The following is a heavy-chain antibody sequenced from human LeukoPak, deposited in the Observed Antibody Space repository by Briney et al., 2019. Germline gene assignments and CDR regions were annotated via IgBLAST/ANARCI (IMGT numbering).Heavy chain of an antibody. Sequence: PGGSLRLSCAASGFTFSNSGMHWARQAPGKGLEWVSFILYDGGNQYYADSVKGRFTISRDNSKNTLYLQMNSLRVEDTAVYYCAKRADNTHYAFDYWGQGTLVTVSS. CDR1: GFTFSNSG. CDR2: ILYDGGNQ. V-gene: IGHV3-30*18. D-gene: IGHD3-16*01. J-gene: IGHJ4*02. CDR3: AKRADNTHYAFDY.